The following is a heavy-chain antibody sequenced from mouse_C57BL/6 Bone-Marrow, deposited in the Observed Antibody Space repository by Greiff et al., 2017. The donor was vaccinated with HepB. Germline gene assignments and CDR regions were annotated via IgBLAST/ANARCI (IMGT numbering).Heavy chain of an antibody. CDR2: IYPGDGDT. Sequence: QVQLQQSGPELVKPGASVKISCKASGYAFSSSWMNWVKQRPGKGLEWIGRIYPGDGDTNYNGKFEGKATLTADKSSSTAYMQLSSLTSEDSAVYFCAREEDYWGQGTTLTVSS. J-gene: IGHJ2*01. CDR3: AREEDY. CDR1: GYAFSSSW. V-gene: IGHV1-82*01.